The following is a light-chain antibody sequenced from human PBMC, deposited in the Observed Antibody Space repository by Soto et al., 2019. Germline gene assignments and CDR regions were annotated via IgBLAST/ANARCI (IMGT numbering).Light chain of an antibody. J-gene: IGKJ1*01. CDR1: QRITTY. CDR2: AAS. CDR3: QQSYSTHRT. V-gene: IGKV1-39*01. Sequence: DIQMTQSPSSLSASVGDRVTITCRASQRITTYLNWYQQKPGKAPILLIYAASNLQGGVPSRFSGSRSGTDFTLTISSLQPEDFATYYCQQSYSTHRTFGQGTKV.